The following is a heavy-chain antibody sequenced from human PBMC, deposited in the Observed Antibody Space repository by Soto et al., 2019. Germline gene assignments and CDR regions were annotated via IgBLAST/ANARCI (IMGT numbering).Heavy chain of an antibody. CDR3: ASTYCSGTSCYLNWFDP. J-gene: IGHJ5*02. Sequence: ASVKVSCKASGYTFTIYGISWVRQAPGQGLEWMGWISAYNGNTNYAQKLQGRVTMTTDTSTSTAYMELRSLRSDDTAVYYCASTYCSGTSCYLNWFDPWGQGTLVTVSS. CDR2: ISAYNGNT. D-gene: IGHD2-2*01. CDR1: GYTFTIYG. V-gene: IGHV1-18*01.